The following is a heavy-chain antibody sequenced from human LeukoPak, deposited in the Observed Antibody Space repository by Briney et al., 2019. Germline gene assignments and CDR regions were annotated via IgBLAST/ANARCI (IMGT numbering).Heavy chain of an antibody. CDR2: IISDGSST. D-gene: IGHD2-2*01. CDR1: GFTFSSSW. Sequence: GGSLRLSCTASGFTFSSSWMHWVRHAPGEGLVWVSRIISDGSSTSYADSVKGRFTISRDNAKNTLYLQMNSLRAEDTAVYYCARDSSFASFDYWGQGTLVTVSS. J-gene: IGHJ4*02. V-gene: IGHV3-74*01. CDR3: ARDSSFASFDY.